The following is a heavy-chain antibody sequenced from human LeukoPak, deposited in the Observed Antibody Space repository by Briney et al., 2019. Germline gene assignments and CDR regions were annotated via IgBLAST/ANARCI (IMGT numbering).Heavy chain of an antibody. V-gene: IGHV3-53*01. CDR3: ARDRGYAMDV. Sequence: GSLRLSCAASGLSISDNYMSWVRQAPGKGLEWVSIIHSGGNIYYADSVKGRFTISRDNSKNTLYLQMDSLRAEDTAVYYCARDRGYAMDVWGQGTTVTVSS. J-gene: IGHJ6*02. D-gene: IGHD1-1*01. CDR1: GLSISDNY. CDR2: IHSGGNI.